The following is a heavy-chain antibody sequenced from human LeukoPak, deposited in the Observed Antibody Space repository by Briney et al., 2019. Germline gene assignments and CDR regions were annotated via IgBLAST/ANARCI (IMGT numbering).Heavy chain of an antibody. V-gene: IGHV3-7*01. D-gene: IGHD3-3*01. CDR2: IKQDGSEK. CDR3: ARDLVTIFGVPLY. J-gene: IGHJ4*02. CDR1: GFTFSSYW. Sequence: PGGSLRLSCAASGFTFSSYWMSWVRQAPGKGLEWVANIKQDGSEKYYVDSVKGRFTISRDNAKNSLYLQMNSLRAEDTAVYYCARDLVTIFGVPLYWGQGTLVTVSS.